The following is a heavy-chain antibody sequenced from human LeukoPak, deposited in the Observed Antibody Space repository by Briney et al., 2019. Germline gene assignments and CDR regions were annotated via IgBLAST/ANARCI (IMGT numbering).Heavy chain of an antibody. V-gene: IGHV3-74*01. D-gene: IGHD4-23*01. Sequence: HPGGSLRLSCAASGFTFRSYWMHWVRQAPGKGLVWVSRINTDGTSTIYADSVKGRFTISRDNSKNTLYLQMNSLRAEDTAVYYCAKDLGWLREDYYYGMDVWGQGTTVTVSS. CDR3: AKDLGWLREDYYYGMDV. CDR1: GFTFRSYW. CDR2: INTDGTST. J-gene: IGHJ6*02.